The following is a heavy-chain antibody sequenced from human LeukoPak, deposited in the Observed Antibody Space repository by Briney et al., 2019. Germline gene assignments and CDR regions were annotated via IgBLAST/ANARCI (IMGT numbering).Heavy chain of an antibody. CDR1: GFAFNGHG. D-gene: IGHD2-15*01. V-gene: IGHV3-48*02. CDR2: ISSSSSNI. CDR3: VSQYCRGGSCFSH. Sequence: GGSLRLSCPASGFAFNGHGMNWVRQAPGKGLEWVSYISSSSSNIYSADFVKGRFSISRDNAKNSVYLQMNSLRDEDTAVYYCVSQYCRGGSCFSHWGQGTLVTVSS. J-gene: IGHJ4*02.